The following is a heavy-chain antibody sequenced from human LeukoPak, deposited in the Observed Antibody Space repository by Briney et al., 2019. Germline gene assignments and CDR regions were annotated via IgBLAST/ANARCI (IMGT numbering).Heavy chain of an antibody. D-gene: IGHD2-21*02. Sequence: GASVKVSCKASGYTFANYYMHWARQAPGQGLEWMGIINPSGGSTSYAQKFQGRVTMTRDTSTSTVYMELSSLRSEDTAVYYCARDNMVVTANAEYFQYWGQGTLVTVSS. CDR1: GYTFANYY. J-gene: IGHJ1*01. V-gene: IGHV1-46*01. CDR2: INPSGGST. CDR3: ARDNMVVTANAEYFQY.